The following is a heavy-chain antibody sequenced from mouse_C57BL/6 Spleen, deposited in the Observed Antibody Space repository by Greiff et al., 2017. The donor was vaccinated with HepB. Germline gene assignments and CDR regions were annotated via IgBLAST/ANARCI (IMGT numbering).Heavy chain of an antibody. Sequence: QVQLQQPGAELVMPGASVKLSCKASGYTFTSYWMHWVKQRPGQGLEWIGEIDPPDSYTNYNQKFKGKATLTVDKSSSTAYMQLSSLTSEDSAVYYGARGSSSSFSFACWGQGTLVTVSA. CDR3: ARGSSSSFSFAC. D-gene: IGHD1-1*01. CDR2: IDPPDSYT. CDR1: GYTFTSYW. J-gene: IGHJ3*01. V-gene: IGHV1-69*01.